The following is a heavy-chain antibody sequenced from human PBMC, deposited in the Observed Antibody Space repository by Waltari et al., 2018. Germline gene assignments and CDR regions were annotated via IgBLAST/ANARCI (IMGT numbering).Heavy chain of an antibody. Sequence: QVQLVQSGAEVKKPGSSVRVSCTASGGTLSSYPIRWVRQAPGQGLEWMGRLIPFLDRANYAQRFQGRLTITADKSTNTAYMELASLTSEDTAVYYCARPTGDSTASSNWFDPWGQGTLVTVSS. CDR1: GGTLSSYP. V-gene: IGHV1-69*04. J-gene: IGHJ5*02. CDR3: ARPTGDSTASSNWFDP. D-gene: IGHD6-6*01. CDR2: LIPFLDRA.